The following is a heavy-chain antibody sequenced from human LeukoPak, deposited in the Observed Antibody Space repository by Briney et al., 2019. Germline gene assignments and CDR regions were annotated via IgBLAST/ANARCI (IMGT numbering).Heavy chain of an antibody. V-gene: IGHV1-24*01. D-gene: IGHD3-3*01. CDR1: GYTLTELS. Sequence: ASVKVSCKVSGYTLTELSMHWVRQAPGKGLEWMGGFDPEDGETIYAQKFQGRVTMTEDTSTDTAYMELSSLRSEDTAVYYCASVTYYDFWSGYPEGDYYYMDVWGKGTTVTVSS. CDR2: FDPEDGET. J-gene: IGHJ6*03. CDR3: ASVTYYDFWSGYPEGDYYYMDV.